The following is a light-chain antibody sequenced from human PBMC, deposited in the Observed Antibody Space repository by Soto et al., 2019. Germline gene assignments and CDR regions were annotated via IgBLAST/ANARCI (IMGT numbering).Light chain of an antibody. CDR1: QSISSY. Sequence: DIQMTQSPSSLSASVGDRVTITCRASQSISSYLNWYRQKPGKAPKLLIYAASSLQSGVPSRFSGSGSGTDFTLTISSLQPEDFATYYCQQSYSTPVMYTFGQGTKLEIK. V-gene: IGKV1-39*01. CDR3: QQSYSTPVMYT. J-gene: IGKJ2*01. CDR2: AAS.